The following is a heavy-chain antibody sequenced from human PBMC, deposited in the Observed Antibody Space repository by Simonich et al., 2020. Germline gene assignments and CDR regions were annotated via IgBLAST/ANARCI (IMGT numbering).Heavy chain of an antibody. V-gene: IGHV4-59*12. Sequence: QVQLQESGPGLVKPSETLSLNCTVYGGSISSYYWSWIRQPPGKVLGWIGAFYYRQSTHNNPSLKSRVTISVDTSNNQFSLKLISVTAADTAVYYCARSGYSYGLCYYYYYMDVWGKGTTVTVSS. CDR1: GGSISSYY. D-gene: IGHD5-18*01. CDR3: ARSGYSYGLCYYYYYMDV. CDR2: FYYRQST. J-gene: IGHJ6*03.